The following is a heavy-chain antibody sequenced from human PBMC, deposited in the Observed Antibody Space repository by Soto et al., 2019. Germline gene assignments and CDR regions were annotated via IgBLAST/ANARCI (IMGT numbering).Heavy chain of an antibody. CDR2: IIPIFGTA. V-gene: IGHV1-69*13. CDR1: GGTFSSYA. J-gene: IGHJ6*02. Sequence: GASVKVSCKASGGTFSSYAISWVRQAPGQGLEWMGGIIPIFGTANYAQKFQGRVTITADESTSTAYMELSSLGSEDTAVYYCAREEFCSSTSCYKNYYYGMDVWGQGTTVTVSS. CDR3: AREEFCSSTSCYKNYYYGMDV. D-gene: IGHD2-2*02.